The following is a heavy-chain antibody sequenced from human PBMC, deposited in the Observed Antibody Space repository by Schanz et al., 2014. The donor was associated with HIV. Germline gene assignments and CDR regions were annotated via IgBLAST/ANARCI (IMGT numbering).Heavy chain of an antibody. D-gene: IGHD1-20*01. CDR2: IWYDGTDK. CDR3: ARDKGDNWAGFYYYYGMDV. J-gene: IGHJ6*02. V-gene: IGHV3-33*01. Sequence: QVQLVESGGGVVQPGRSLRLSCAASGFTFSSHGMHWVRQAPGKGLEWVAVIWYDGTDKYYAGSVKGRFTISRDNSQNTMYLQMNRLRAEDTAVYYCARDKGDNWAGFYYYYGMDVWGQGTTVTVSS. CDR1: GFTFSSHG.